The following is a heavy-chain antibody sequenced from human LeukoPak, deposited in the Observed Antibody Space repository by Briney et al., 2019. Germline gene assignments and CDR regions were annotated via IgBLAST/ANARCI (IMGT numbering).Heavy chain of an antibody. V-gene: IGHV1-69*05. CDR2: IIPIFGTA. CDR3: AGGLLLRYFDL. Sequence: SVKVSXKASGGTFSSYAISWVRQAPGQGLEWMGGIIPIFGTANYAQKFQGRVTITTDESTSTAYMGLSSLRSEDTAVYYCAGGLLLRYFDLWGRGTLVTVSS. D-gene: IGHD2-15*01. CDR1: GGTFSSYA. J-gene: IGHJ2*01.